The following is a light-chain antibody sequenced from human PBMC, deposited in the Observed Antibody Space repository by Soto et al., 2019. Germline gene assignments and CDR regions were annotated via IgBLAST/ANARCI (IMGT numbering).Light chain of an antibody. CDR3: QRYTSYPMWT. CDR2: DAS. J-gene: IGKJ1*01. CDR1: QSISSW. V-gene: IGKV1-5*01. Sequence: DIQMTQSPSTLSASVGDRVTITCRASQSISSWLAWYQQKPGKAPKLLIYDASSLESGVPSRFSGSGSGTKFPLTISSLQPDDFVIHRSQRYTSYPMWTFGQGPK.